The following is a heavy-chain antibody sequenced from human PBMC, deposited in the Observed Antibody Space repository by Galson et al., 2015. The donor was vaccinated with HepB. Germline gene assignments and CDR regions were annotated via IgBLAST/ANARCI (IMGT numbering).Heavy chain of an antibody. CDR1: RFTFSSYA. CDR2: ISSNGGST. V-gene: IGHV3-64D*06. D-gene: IGHD6-13*01. Sequence: SLRLSCAASRFTFSSYAMHWVRQAPGKGLEHVSAISSNGGSTYYADSVKGRFTISRDNSKNTLYLQMSSLRAEDTAVYYCVKDQEVKQQLVLDYWGQGTLVTVSS. CDR3: VKDQEVKQQLVLDY. J-gene: IGHJ4*02.